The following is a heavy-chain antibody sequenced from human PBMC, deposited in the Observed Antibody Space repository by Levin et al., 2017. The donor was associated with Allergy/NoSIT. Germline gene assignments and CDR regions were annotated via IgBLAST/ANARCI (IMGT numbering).Heavy chain of an antibody. D-gene: IGHD3-9*01. Sequence: GGSLRLSCKASGYTFTGYYMHWVRQAPGQGLEWMGRINPNSGGTNYAQKFQGRVTMTRDTSISTAYMELSRLRSDDTAVYYCARSFALVIPKYYYYGMDVWGQGTTVTVSS. J-gene: IGHJ6*02. V-gene: IGHV1-2*06. CDR2: INPNSGGT. CDR3: ARSFALVIPKYYYYGMDV. CDR1: GYTFTGYY.